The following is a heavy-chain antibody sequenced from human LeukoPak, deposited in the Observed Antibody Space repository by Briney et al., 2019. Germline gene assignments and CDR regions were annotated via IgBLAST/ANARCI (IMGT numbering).Heavy chain of an antibody. Sequence: GGSLRLSCAASGFTVSSNYMSWVRQAPGKGLEWVAVISYDGSNKYYADSVKGRFTISRDNSKNTLYLQMNSLRAEDTAVYYCARDRWELLGWFDPWGQGTLVTVSS. D-gene: IGHD1-26*01. CDR1: GFTVSSNY. CDR3: ARDRWELLGWFDP. CDR2: ISYDGSNK. V-gene: IGHV3-30-3*01. J-gene: IGHJ5*02.